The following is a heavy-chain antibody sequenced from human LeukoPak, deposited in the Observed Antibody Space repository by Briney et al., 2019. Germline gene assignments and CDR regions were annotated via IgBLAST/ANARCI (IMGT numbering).Heavy chain of an antibody. CDR3: AKEKQYSSSWDTYYYGMDV. Sequence: GRSLRLSCAASGFTLRSHGMHWVRQAPGKGLEWVAIIWSDGSNKYYGDSVKGRFTISRDNSKNTLYLQMNSLRAEDTAVYYCAKEKQYSSSWDTYYYGMDVWGQGTTVTVSS. CDR1: GFTLRSHG. CDR2: IWSDGSNK. V-gene: IGHV3-30*18. D-gene: IGHD6-13*01. J-gene: IGHJ6*02.